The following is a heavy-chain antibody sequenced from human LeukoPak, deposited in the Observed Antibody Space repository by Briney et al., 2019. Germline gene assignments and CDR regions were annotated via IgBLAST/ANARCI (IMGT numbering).Heavy chain of an antibody. V-gene: IGHV1-2*02. Sequence: ASVKLCCKASGYTFTGYYMPRVREAPGQGLEWMGGFNPNSGGTNYAQKLQGRVTMTRDTSISTAYMELSRLRSDDTAVYDCARDSSGYYDSSGYYFPNWFDPWGQGTLVTVSS. J-gene: IGHJ5*02. CDR3: ARDSSGYYDSSGYYFPNWFDP. CDR2: FNPNSGGT. D-gene: IGHD3-22*01. CDR1: GYTFTGYY.